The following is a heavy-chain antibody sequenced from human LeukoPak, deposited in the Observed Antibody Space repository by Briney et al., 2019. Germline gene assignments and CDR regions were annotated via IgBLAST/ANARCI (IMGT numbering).Heavy chain of an antibody. CDR3: ARGGMRGKISYTYYYMDV. Sequence: PGGSLRLSCAASGFTFSSYGMNWVRQAPGKGLEWVSGFSGSTGSTHCADSVKGRFTIPRDNSRDTLSLQMSSLRGEDTAVYYCARGGMRGKISYTYYYMDVWGKGTTVTVSS. J-gene: IGHJ6*03. D-gene: IGHD2-2*02. V-gene: IGHV3-23*01. CDR2: FSGSTGST. CDR1: GFTFSSYG.